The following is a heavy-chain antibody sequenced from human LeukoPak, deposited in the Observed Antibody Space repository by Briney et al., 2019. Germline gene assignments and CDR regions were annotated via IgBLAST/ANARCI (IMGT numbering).Heavy chain of an antibody. CDR1: GYTFTSYG. D-gene: IGHD1-26*01. J-gene: IGHJ5*02. CDR3: ARDPSGSFFNWFDP. Sequence: ASVKVSCKASGYTFTSYGISWVRQAPGQGLEWMGWISGYNGKTKYAQNLQGRVTMTTDTSTSTAYMELRSLRSDDTAVYYCARDPSGSFFNWFDPWGQGTLVTVSS. V-gene: IGHV1-18*01. CDR2: ISGYNGKT.